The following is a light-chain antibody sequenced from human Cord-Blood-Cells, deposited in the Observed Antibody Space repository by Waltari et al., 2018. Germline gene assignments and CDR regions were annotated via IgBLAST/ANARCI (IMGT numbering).Light chain of an antibody. CDR3: QTWGTGIQV. J-gene: IGLJ2*01. V-gene: IGLV4-69*01. Sequence: QLVLTQSPSASASLGASVKLTCTLRSGHSSYAIAWHQQQPEKGPRYLMKLNSDGSHSKGDGIPYCCSGSSSGAERYLTISSLQSEDEADYYCQTWGTGIQVFGGGTKLTVL. CDR2: LNSDGSH. CDR1: SGHSSYA.